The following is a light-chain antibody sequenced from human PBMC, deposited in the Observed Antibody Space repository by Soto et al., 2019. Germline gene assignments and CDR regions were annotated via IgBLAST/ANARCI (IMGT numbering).Light chain of an antibody. CDR2: AAS. CDR1: QGIRSD. V-gene: IGKV1-6*01. J-gene: IGKJ1*01. Sequence: AIQMTQSPSSLSASEGDRVTITCRASQGIRSDLAWYQKKSGKAPKLLIYAASSLQSGVPSRFSGSGFGSDFTLTISSLQPEAFATYYCLQDYGYPRTFGQGTSVEI. CDR3: LQDYGYPRT.